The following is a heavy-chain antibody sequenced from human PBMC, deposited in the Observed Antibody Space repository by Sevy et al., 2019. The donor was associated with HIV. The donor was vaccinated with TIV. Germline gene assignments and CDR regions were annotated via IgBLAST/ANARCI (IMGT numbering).Heavy chain of an antibody. CDR2: SKSKTEGAKS. D-gene: IGHD1-26*01. CDR1: GFTFSNAW. CDR3: TAGVGASDFDY. V-gene: IGHV3-15*01. J-gene: IGHJ4*02. Sequence: GGSLRLSCAASGFTFSNAWMSGFLRAPGGGLEWGGGSKSKTEGAKSTFSAPVKGRLLISGDDSRNTVHLQMNSLKTEDTAVYYCTAGVGASDFDYWGQGTLVTVSS.